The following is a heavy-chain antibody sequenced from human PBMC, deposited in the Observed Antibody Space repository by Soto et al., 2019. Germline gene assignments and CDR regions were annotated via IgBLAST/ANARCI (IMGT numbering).Heavy chain of an antibody. Sequence: QPPGKCLEWIGYIYYSGSTYYNPSLKSRVTISIDTSKNQFSLKLSSVTAADTAVYYCAREKAHVLAALAPRGCGTPVTVSS. V-gene: IGHV4-30-4*01. CDR2: IYYSGST. J-gene: IGHJ5*02. D-gene: IGHD6-13*01. CDR3: AREKAHVLAALAP.